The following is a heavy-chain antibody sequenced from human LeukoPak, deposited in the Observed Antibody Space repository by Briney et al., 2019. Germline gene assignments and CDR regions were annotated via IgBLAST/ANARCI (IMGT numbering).Heavy chain of an antibody. Sequence: SETLSLTCAVYGGSFSGYYWSWIRQPPGKGLEWIGDINHSGSTNYNPSLKSRVTISVDTSKKQFSLKVSSVTAADTAVYFCARWSIESYYFDYWGQGTLATVSS. V-gene: IGHV4-34*01. J-gene: IGHJ4*02. CDR1: GGSFSGYY. D-gene: IGHD3-3*01. CDR3: ARWSIESYYFDY. CDR2: INHSGST.